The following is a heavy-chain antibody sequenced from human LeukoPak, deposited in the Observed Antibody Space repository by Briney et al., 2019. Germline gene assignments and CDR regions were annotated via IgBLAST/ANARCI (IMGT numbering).Heavy chain of an antibody. D-gene: IGHD3-22*01. CDR2: FDPEDGET. CDR3: ARGGYDLDY. Sequence: GALVKVSCKVSGYTLTELSMHWVRQAPGKGLEWMGGFDPEDGETIYAQKFQGWVTMTRDTSISTAYMELSRLTSDDTAVYYCARGGYDLDYWGQGTLVTVSS. V-gene: IGHV1-24*01. CDR1: GYTLTELS. J-gene: IGHJ4*02.